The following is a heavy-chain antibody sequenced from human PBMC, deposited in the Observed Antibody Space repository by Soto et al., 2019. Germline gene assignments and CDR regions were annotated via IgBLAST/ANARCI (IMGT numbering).Heavy chain of an antibody. CDR2: ISGSGGST. CDR1: GFTFSSYA. D-gene: IGHD3-9*01. CDR3: AKDNYDILTGYYNFGVAGTGDY. V-gene: IGHV3-23*01. Sequence: GGSLRLSCAASGFTFSSYAMSWVRQAPGKGLEWVSAISGSGGSTYYADSVKGRFTISRDNSKNTLYLQMNSLRAEDTAVYYCAKDNYDILTGYYNFGVAGTGDYWGQGTLVTVSS. J-gene: IGHJ4*02.